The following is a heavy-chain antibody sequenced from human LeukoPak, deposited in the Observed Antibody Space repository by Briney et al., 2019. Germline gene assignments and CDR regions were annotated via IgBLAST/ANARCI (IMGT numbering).Heavy chain of an antibody. CDR2: ISWNSGSI. Sequence: GGSLRLSCAASGFTFDDYAMHWVRQAPGKGLEWVSGISWNSGSIGYADSVKGRFTISRDNAKNSLYLQMNSLRAEDTALYYCAKDRGVTVTTIDYWGQEPWSPSPQ. J-gene: IGHJ4*01. V-gene: IGHV3-9*01. CDR1: GFTFDDYA. CDR3: AKDRGVTVTTIDY. D-gene: IGHD4-17*01.